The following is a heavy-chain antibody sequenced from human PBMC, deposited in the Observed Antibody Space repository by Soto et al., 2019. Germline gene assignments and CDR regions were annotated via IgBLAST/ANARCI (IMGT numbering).Heavy chain of an antibody. Sequence: GGSLRLSCAASGFTFSSYGMHWVRQAPGKGLEWVAVIWYDGSNKYYADSVKGRFTISRDNSKNTLYLQMNSLRAEDTAVYYCARDQVDIVATTHRYYYYYGMDVWGQGTTVTVSS. CDR3: ARDQVDIVATTHRYYYYYGMDV. V-gene: IGHV3-30*19. CDR2: IWYDGSNK. CDR1: GFTFSSYG. J-gene: IGHJ6*02. D-gene: IGHD5-12*01.